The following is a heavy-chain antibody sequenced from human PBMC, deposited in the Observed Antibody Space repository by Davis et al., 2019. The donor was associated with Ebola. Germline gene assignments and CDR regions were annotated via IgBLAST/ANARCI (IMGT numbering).Heavy chain of an antibody. Sequence: GESLKISCAASGFTFSSYGMHWVRQAPGKALEWVAVISSDGSNKYYADSVKGRFTISRDNSKNTLYLQMNSLRAEDTAVYYCAKDQAAVAFYYYVMDVWGQGTTVTVSS. CDR2: ISSDGSNK. V-gene: IGHV3-30*18. CDR1: GFTFSSYG. J-gene: IGHJ6*02. CDR3: AKDQAAVAFYYYVMDV. D-gene: IGHD6-19*01.